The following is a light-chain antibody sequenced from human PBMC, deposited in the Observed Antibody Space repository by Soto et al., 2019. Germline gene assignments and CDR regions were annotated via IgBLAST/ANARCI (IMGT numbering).Light chain of an antibody. CDR1: QSISTW. CDR3: QQYNYYPYT. Sequence: DIQMTQSPSTLSASVGDRVTITCRASQSISTWLAWYHQKPGKAPKLLISGASSLESGVPSRFSGSGSGTEFSLAISSLQPDDFATYYCQQYNYYPYTVGEGTKLEI. V-gene: IGKV1-5*01. J-gene: IGKJ2*01. CDR2: GAS.